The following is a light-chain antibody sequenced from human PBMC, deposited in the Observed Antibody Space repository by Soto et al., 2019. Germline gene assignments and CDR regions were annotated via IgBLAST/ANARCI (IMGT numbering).Light chain of an antibody. CDR3: QQRGNWPPT. CDR2: DAS. CDR1: QSISSY. Sequence: EIVLTQSPATLSLSPGERATLFCRASQSISSYLAWYQQKSGQAPRLLIYDASNRATGIPVRFSGGGSGTDFTLTISSLEPEDFAVYYCQQRGNWPPTFGQGTKLEIK. J-gene: IGKJ2*01. V-gene: IGKV3-11*01.